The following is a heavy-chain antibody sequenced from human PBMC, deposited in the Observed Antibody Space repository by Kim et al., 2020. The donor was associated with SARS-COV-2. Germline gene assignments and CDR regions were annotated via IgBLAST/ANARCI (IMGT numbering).Heavy chain of an antibody. CDR1: GFTFSSYW. J-gene: IGHJ4*02. D-gene: IGHD3-16*01. CDR3: ARSLLWGDRVDC. CDR2: INGDGSSA. V-gene: IGHV3-74*01. Sequence: GGSLRLSCAASGFTFSSYWMHWVRQAPGKGLVWVSRINGDGSSATYADSVKGRFTISRDSAKNTLYLQMNSLRAEDTALYYCARSLLWGDRVDCWRQGT.